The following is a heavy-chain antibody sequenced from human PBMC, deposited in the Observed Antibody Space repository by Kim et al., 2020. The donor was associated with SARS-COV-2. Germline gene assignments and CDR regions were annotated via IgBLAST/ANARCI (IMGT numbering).Heavy chain of an antibody. CDR3: ARVGPRTTKRSSWLHHRQYYYYGMDV. D-gene: IGHD6-13*01. CDR1: GGSFSGYY. CDR2: INHSGST. V-gene: IGHV4-34*01. Sequence: SETLSLTCAVYGGSFSGYYWSWIRQPPGKGLEWIGEINHSGSTNYNPSLKSRVTISVDTSKNQFSLKLSSVTAADTAVYYCARVGPRTTKRSSWLHHRQYYYYGMDVWGQGTTVTVSS. J-gene: IGHJ6*02.